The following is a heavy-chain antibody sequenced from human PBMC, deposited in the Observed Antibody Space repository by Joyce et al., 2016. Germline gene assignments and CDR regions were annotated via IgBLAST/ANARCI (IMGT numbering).Heavy chain of an antibody. CDR3: ARDYASGWYYFDH. CDR1: GDTFNSFT. Sequence: QVQLLQSGAEVKKPGSSVRVSCKTSGDTFNSFTIHWVRKAPGQGFEWMGRMKVSSIVNYSQKFQDRISITADRSTNTVFMELSSLKSEDTAIYYCARDYASGWYYFDHWGQGSLVTVSA. J-gene: IGHJ4*01. D-gene: IGHD6-19*01. V-gene: IGHV1-69*04. CDR2: MKVSSIV.